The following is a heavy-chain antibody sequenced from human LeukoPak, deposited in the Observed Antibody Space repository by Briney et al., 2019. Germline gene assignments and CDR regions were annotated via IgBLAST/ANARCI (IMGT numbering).Heavy chain of an antibody. CDR1: GGSINNYY. Sequence: SETLSLTCTVSGGSINNYYWSWIRQPPGKGLEWIGFIYYSGSTNYNPSLKSRVTISLDTSKNQFALNLSSVTAADTAVYYCAARGDGYNNWYFDLWGRGTLVT. CDR3: AARGDGYNNWYFDL. J-gene: IGHJ2*01. V-gene: IGHV4-59*01. CDR2: IYYSGST. D-gene: IGHD5-24*01.